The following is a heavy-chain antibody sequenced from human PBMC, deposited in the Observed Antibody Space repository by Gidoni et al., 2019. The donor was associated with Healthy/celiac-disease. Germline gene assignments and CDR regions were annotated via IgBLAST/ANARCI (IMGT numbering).Heavy chain of an antibody. V-gene: IGHV1-2*04. CDR1: GYTFTGYY. CDR3: ARTDDSDYYYYGMDV. D-gene: IGHD3-3*01. CDR2: INPNSGGT. J-gene: IGHJ6*02. Sequence: QVQLVQSGAEVKKPGASVTVSCKASGYTFTGYYMHWVRQAPGQGLEWMGWINPNSGGTNYAQKFQGWVTMTRDTSISTAYMELSRLRSDDTAVYYCARTDDSDYYYYGMDVWGQGTTVTVSS.